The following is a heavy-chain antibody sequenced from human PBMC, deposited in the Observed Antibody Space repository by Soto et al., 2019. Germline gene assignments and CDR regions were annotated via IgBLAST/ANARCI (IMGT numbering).Heavy chain of an antibody. D-gene: IGHD3-10*01. V-gene: IGHV1-69*02. CDR1: AGTFASYT. Sequence: QVQLVQSGAEVKKPGSSVKVSCSASAGTFASYTISWVRQFPGQGLEWMGRIIPMLRMANFAHNFQGRVTMTADASTSTAYMVISSLRAEDTAVYFCATNYGSGRTHFDHWGQGTPVTVTS. CDR2: IIPMLRMA. CDR3: ATNYGSGRTHFDH. J-gene: IGHJ4*02.